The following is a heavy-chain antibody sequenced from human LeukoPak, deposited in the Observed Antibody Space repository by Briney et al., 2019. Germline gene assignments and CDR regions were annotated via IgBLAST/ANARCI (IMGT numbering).Heavy chain of an antibody. D-gene: IGHD5-12*01. CDR3: ARIDIVATGPHFDY. CDR1: GFTFSSYI. J-gene: IGHJ4*02. CDR2: ISSSSSYI. V-gene: IGHV3-21*01. Sequence: GGSLRLSCAASGFTFSSYIMNWVRQAPGKGLEWVSSISSSSSYIYYADSVKGRFTISRDNAKNSLYLQMNSLRAEDTAVYYCARIDIVATGPHFDYWGQGTLVTVSS.